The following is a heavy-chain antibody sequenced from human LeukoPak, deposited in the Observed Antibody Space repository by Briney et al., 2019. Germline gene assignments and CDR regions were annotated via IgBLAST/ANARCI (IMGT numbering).Heavy chain of an antibody. J-gene: IGHJ4*02. Sequence: PSETLSLTCAVSGYSISSGYYWGWIRQPPGKGLEWIGSIYHSGSTYYNPSLKSRVTISVDTSKNQFSLKLSSVTAADTAVYYCARHAYYDPFDYWGQGTLVTVSS. CDR3: ARHAYYDPFDY. CDR2: IYHSGST. V-gene: IGHV4-38-2*01. CDR1: GYSISSGYY. D-gene: IGHD3-22*01.